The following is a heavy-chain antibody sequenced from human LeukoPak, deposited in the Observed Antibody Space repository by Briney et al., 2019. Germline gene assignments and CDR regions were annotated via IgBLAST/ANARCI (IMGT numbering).Heavy chain of an antibody. D-gene: IGHD3-10*01. J-gene: IGHJ5*02. CDR1: GGSISSYY. V-gene: IGHV4-59*01. CDR2: IYYSGST. CDR3: ARDLSDHYYGSGSYYAVWFDP. Sequence: SETLSLTCTVSGGSISSYYWSWIRQPPGKGLEWIGYIYYSGSTNSNPSLKSRVTISVDTSKNQFSLTLSSVTAADTAVYYCARDLSDHYYGSGSYYAVWFDPWGQGTLVTVSS.